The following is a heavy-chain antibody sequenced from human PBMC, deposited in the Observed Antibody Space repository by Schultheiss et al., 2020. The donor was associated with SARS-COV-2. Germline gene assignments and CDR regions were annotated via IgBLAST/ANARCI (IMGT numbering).Heavy chain of an antibody. D-gene: IGHD3-16*01. Sequence: GGSLRLSCAASGFTFTSYSMNWVRQAPGKGLEWVSSISSSNTYIYYADSVKGRFTISRDNSKNTLYLQMNSLRAEDTAVYYCARDQSGFGDWFDPWGQGTLVTVSS. V-gene: IGHV3-21*04. CDR1: GFTFTSYS. CDR2: ISSSNTYI. J-gene: IGHJ5*02. CDR3: ARDQSGFGDWFDP.